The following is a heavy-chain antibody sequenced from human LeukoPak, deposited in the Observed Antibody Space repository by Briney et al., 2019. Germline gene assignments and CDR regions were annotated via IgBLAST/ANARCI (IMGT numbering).Heavy chain of an antibody. D-gene: IGHD4-11*01. V-gene: IGHV3-23*01. CDR2: ISRSGGNT. CDR3: AKDWPVSGDHYSPFDY. Sequence: GGSLRLSCAASGFTFSSNAMSWDRQAPGKGLEWVAAISRSGGNTYYRDSVRGGFTISRDSSKNTLHLQMDSLRAEDTAVYYCAKDWPVSGDHYSPFDYWGQGTLVTVSS. CDR1: GFTFSSNA. J-gene: IGHJ4*02.